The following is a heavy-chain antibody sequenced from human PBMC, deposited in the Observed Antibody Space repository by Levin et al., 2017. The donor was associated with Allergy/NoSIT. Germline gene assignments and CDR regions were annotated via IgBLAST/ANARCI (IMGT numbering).Heavy chain of an antibody. CDR2: INKDVSEK. CDR1: GILFSSNW. CDR3: ARDVRGGHFDY. V-gene: IGHV3-7*04. J-gene: IGHJ4*02. Sequence: GGSLRLSCATSGILFSSNWMSWVRQAPGKGLEWVANINKDVSEKNYADSVKGRFTTSRDTAKNSLYLQMSSLRAEDTAVYYWARDVRGGHFDYWGQGTLVTVSS. D-gene: IGHD2-15*01.